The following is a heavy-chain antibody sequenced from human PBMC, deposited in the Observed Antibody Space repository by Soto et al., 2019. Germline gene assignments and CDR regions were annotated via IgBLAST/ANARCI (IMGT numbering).Heavy chain of an antibody. J-gene: IGHJ4*02. CDR3: AREGFLVVTARVGSACDY. Sequence: QVQLQQWGAGLLKPSETLSLTCAVYGGSFSGYYWSWIRQPPGKGLEWIGEINHSGSTNYNPSLKSRVTIAVDTSKNQFSLKLSSVTAADTAVYYCAREGFLVVTARVGSACDYWGQGTLVTVSS. D-gene: IGHD2-21*02. CDR2: INHSGST. V-gene: IGHV4-34*02. CDR1: GGSFSGYY.